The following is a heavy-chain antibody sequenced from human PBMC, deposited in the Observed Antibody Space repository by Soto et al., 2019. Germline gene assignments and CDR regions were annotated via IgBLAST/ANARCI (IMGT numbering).Heavy chain of an antibody. CDR2: ISYDGSNK. J-gene: IGHJ4*02. D-gene: IGHD3-22*01. CDR3: ARAGPHGIVVVWGCFDY. V-gene: IGHV3-30-3*01. Sequence: QVQLVESGGGVVQPGRSLRLSCAASGFTFSSYAMHWVRQAPGKGLEWVAVISYDGSNKYYADSVKGRFTISRDNSKNTLYLQMNSLRAEDTAVYYCARAGPHGIVVVWGCFDYWVQGTLVTVSS. CDR1: GFTFSSYA.